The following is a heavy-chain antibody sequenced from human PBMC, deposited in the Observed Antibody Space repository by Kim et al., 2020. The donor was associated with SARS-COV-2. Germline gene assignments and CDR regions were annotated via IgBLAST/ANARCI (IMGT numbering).Heavy chain of an antibody. CDR1: GGSISSGGYS. D-gene: IGHD3-3*01. Sequence: SETLSLTCAVSGGSISSGGYSWSWIRQPPGKGLEWIGYIYHSGSTYYNPSLKSRVTISVDRSKNQFSLKLSSVTAADTAVYYCARERLRLNNNWFDPWGQGTLVTVSS. CDR2: IYHSGST. J-gene: IGHJ5*02. CDR3: ARERLRLNNNWFDP. V-gene: IGHV4-30-2*01.